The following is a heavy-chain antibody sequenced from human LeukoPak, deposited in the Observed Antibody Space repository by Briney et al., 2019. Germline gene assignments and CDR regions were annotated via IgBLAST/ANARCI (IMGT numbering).Heavy chain of an antibody. D-gene: IGHD1-14*01. CDR1: GFTFSSYG. Sequence: GRSLRLSCAASGFTFSSYGMHWVRQAPGKGLEWVAVIWYDGSNKYYADSVKGRFTISRDNSKNTLYLQMNSLRAEDTAVYYCARDRIPNQGFDYWGQGTLVTVSP. CDR2: IWYDGSNK. CDR3: ARDRIPNQGFDY. J-gene: IGHJ4*02. V-gene: IGHV3-33*01.